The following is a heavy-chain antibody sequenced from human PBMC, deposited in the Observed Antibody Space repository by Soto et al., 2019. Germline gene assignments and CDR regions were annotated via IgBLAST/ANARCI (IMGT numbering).Heavy chain of an antibody. D-gene: IGHD2-15*01. J-gene: IGHJ6*02. Sequence: ASVKVSCKASGYTFTSYGISWVRQAPGQGLEWMGWISAYNGNTNYAQKIQGRVTMTTDTSTSTAYMELRSLRSDDTAVYYCASGYCSGGSCYGYYYYGMDVWGQGTTVTSP. V-gene: IGHV1-18*01. CDR2: ISAYNGNT. CDR1: GYTFTSYG. CDR3: ASGYCSGGSCYGYYYYGMDV.